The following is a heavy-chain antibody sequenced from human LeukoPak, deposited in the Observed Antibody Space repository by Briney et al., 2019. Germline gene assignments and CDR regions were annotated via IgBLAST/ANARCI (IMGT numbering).Heavy chain of an antibody. CDR2: IRYDGSNK. CDR3: AKDRGGGDCYLYFDY. V-gene: IGHV3-30*02. CDR1: GFNFSRNG. J-gene: IGHJ4*02. Sequence: GGSLTLSCAASGFNFSRNGMHWVRQAPGKGLEWVAFIRYDGSNKYYADSVKGRFTISRDNSKNTLYLQMNSLRAEDTAVYYCAKDRGGGDCYLYFDYWGQGTLVTVSS. D-gene: IGHD2-21*02.